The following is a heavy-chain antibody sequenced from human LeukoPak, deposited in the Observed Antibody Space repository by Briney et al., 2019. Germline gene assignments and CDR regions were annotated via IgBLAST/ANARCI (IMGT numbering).Heavy chain of an antibody. CDR1: GYTLTRYY. CDR2: INPNSGGT. CDR3: ARASGCSSTSCYMGGRYYYYYYMDV. V-gene: IGHV1-2*02. J-gene: IGHJ6*03. D-gene: IGHD2-2*02. Sequence: GASVKVSCKASGYTLTRYYMHWVRQAPGQGREWMGWINPNSGGTNYAQKFPGRVTMTRATSISTAYMELSRLRSDDTAVYYCARASGCSSTSCYMGGRYYYYYYMDVWGKGTTVTVSS.